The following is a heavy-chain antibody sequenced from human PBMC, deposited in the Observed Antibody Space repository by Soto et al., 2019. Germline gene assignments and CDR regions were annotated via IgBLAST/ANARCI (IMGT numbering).Heavy chain of an antibody. V-gene: IGHV3-23*01. D-gene: IGHD6-13*01. CDR3: GKYRGDSSSWYQSSFDP. CDR2: ISGSGGST. Sequence: EVPLLESGGGLVQPGGSLRLSCAASGFTFSSYAMSWFRQAPGKGLEWVSAISGSGGSTYYADSVKGRFTISRDNSKNSLYLQRNSRRAEDTAVYYCGKYRGDSSSWYQSSFDPLGQGTLVTVSS. J-gene: IGHJ5*02. CDR1: GFTFSSYA.